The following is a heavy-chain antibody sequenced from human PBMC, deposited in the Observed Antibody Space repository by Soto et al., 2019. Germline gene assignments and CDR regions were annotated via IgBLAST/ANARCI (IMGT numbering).Heavy chain of an antibody. CDR1: GGTFSSYA. CDR2: IIPIFGTA. D-gene: IGHD6-19*01. CDR3: ARGPSEKGYYFDY. J-gene: IGHJ4*02. V-gene: IGHV1-69*13. Sequence: WASVKVSCKASGGTFSSYAISWVRQAPGQGLEWMGGIIPIFGTANYAQKFQGRVTITADESTSTAYMELSSLRSEDTAVYYCARGPSEKGYYFDYWGQGTLVTVSS.